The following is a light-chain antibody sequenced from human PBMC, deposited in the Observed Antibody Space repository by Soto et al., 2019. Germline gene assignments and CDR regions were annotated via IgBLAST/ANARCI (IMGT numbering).Light chain of an antibody. J-gene: IGKJ3*01. CDR2: DAS. CDR3: QQRRNYRHVT. CDR1: QSVSSY. V-gene: IGKV3-11*01. Sequence: EIVLTQSPATLSLSPGERATLSCRASQSVSSYLAWYQQKPGQAPRLLIYDASNRATGIPARFSGSGSGTDFTLTISSLEPEDFAVYYCQQRRNYRHVTFGPGTKVDIK.